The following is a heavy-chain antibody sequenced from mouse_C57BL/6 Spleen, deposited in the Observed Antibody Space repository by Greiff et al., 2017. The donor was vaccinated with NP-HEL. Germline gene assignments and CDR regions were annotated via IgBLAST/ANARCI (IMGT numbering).Heavy chain of an antibody. CDR1: GYTFTSYW. Sequence: QVQLQQSGAELVKPGASVKLSCKASGYTFTSYWMHWVKQRPGQGLEWIGMIHPNSGSTTYNEKFKGKATLTVDKSSSTAYMQLSSLTSEDSAVFYFARQDDGYPAWFAYWGQGTLVTVSA. CDR3: ARQDDGYPAWFAY. J-gene: IGHJ3*01. V-gene: IGHV1-64*01. D-gene: IGHD2-3*01. CDR2: IHPNSGST.